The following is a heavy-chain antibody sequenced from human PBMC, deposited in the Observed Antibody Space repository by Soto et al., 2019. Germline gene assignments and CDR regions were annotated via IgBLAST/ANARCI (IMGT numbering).Heavy chain of an antibody. CDR3: AKEKEVLGVLSGMDF. J-gene: IGHJ6*02. D-gene: IGHD3-10*01. CDR2: ISDSGGST. CDR1: GFTPSSYA. V-gene: IGHV3-23*01. Sequence: PGGSLRLSCAAYGFTPSSYAMSWVRHAPGKGLEWIAVISDSGGSTYYADSLKGRFTMSRDKSKSTLYLQMNSLRAEDTAVYYCAKEKEVLGVLSGMDFWGQGTTVTVSS.